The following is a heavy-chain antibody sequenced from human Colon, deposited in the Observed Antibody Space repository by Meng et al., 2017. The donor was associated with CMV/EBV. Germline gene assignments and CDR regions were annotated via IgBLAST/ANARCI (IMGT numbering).Heavy chain of an antibody. CDR1: SISSGDYD. V-gene: IGHV4-30-4*08. D-gene: IGHD2-2*01. J-gene: IGHJ5*02. CDR2: SYYKGRS. Sequence: SISSGDYDWSWIRQPPGKGLEWIGFSYYKGRSYYHPSLKSRVTMSVATSKNQFSLRLSSVTAADTAVYYCARTQDCTSTSCYTGFDPWGQGTLVTVSS. CDR3: ARTQDCTSTSCYTGFDP.